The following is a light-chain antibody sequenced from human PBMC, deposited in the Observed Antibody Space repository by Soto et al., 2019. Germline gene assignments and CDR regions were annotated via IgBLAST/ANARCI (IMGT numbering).Light chain of an antibody. V-gene: IGLV2-14*01. CDR2: EVS. J-gene: IGLJ3*02. CDR1: SSDVGGYNY. CDR3: SSYTTSTTLVV. Sequence: QSVLPQPASVSGSSGQSITISCTGTSSDVGGYNYVSWYQHHPGKAPKLMIYEVSHRPSGVSDRFSGSKSGNTASLTISGLQAEDEADYYCSSYTTSTTLVVFGGGTKLTVL.